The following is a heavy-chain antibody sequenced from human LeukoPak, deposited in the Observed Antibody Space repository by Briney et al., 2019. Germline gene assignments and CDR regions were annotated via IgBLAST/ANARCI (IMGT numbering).Heavy chain of an antibody. V-gene: IGHV3-74*01. CDR2: INSGGSST. CDR1: GFAYSSFW. D-gene: IGHD7-27*01. Sequence: GGSLRLSCGASGFAYSSFWMSWVRQAPGEGLVWVSRINSGGSSTSYADSVKGRFTISRDNAKNTLYLQMNSLRAEDTAVYFCAKIRGNWGFSFDIWGRGTMVTVSS. J-gene: IGHJ3*02. CDR3: AKIRGNWGFSFDI.